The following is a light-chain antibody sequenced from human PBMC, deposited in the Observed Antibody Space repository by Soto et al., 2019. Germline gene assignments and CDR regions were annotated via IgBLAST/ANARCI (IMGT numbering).Light chain of an antibody. CDR1: QSVSSN. Sequence: EIVMTQSPATLSVSPGERATLSCRASQSVSSNLAWYKQKPGQAPRLLIYGASTRATGITARFSGSGSGTEFTLTIRSLQSEDLAVCYCQQYNNWPPTTFGQGTKLEIK. J-gene: IGKJ2*01. V-gene: IGKV3-15*01. CDR3: QQYNNWPPTT. CDR2: GAS.